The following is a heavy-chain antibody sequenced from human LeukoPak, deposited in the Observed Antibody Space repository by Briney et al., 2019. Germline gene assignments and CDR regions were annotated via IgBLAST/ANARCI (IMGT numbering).Heavy chain of an antibody. CDR3: AAHSYYYDSSGYYRPTFFDY. CDR2: IYHSGST. Sequence: PSETLSLTCAVSGGSISSSNWWSWVRQPPGKGLEWIGEIYHSGSTNYNPSLKSRVTVSVDTSKKQFSLTLGSVTAADTAVYYCAAHSYYYDSSGYYRPTFFDYWGQGTLVTVSS. J-gene: IGHJ4*02. V-gene: IGHV4-4*02. D-gene: IGHD3-22*01. CDR1: GGSISSSNW.